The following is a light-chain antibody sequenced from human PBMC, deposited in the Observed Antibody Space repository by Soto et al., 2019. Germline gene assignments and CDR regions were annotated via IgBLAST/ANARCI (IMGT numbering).Light chain of an antibody. Sequence: IVMTQSPDSLAVSLGERATINCKSRQSVLYSSNNKNYLAWYQQKPGQPPKLLIYWASTRESGVPDRFSGSGSGTDFTLTISSLQAEDVAVYYCQQYYSTSWTFGQGTKVEIK. V-gene: IGKV4-1*01. CDR3: QQYYSTSWT. CDR2: WAS. CDR1: QSVLYSSNNKNY. J-gene: IGKJ1*01.